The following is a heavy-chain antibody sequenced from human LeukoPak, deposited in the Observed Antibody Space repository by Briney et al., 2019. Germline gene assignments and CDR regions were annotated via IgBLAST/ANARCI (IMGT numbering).Heavy chain of an antibody. J-gene: IGHJ3*02. D-gene: IGHD2-2*02. Sequence: ASVKVSCKASGYTFTNYDINWVRQATGQGLEWMGWMNPNNANTGYSQKFQGRVTFTRDTSISTAYMELSSLRSEDTAVYFCARATVVAGYCTTTRCYKPFDIWGQGTMVTVSS. CDR1: GYTFTNYD. CDR2: MNPNNANT. V-gene: IGHV1-8*03. CDR3: ARATVVAGYCTTTRCYKPFDI.